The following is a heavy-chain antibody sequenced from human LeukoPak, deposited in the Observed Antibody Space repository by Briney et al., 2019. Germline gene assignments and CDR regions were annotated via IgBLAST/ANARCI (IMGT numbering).Heavy chain of an antibody. D-gene: IGHD3-10*01. CDR3: ARVSGPLGYYYYYGMDV. Sequence: SETLSLTCTVSGGSISSYYWSWIRQPPAKGLVWIGYIYYSWSTNYNPSLKSRVTISVDTSKNQFSLKLSSVTAADTAVYYCARVSGPLGYYYYYGMDVWGQGTTVTVSS. CDR1: GGSISSYY. CDR2: IYYSWST. J-gene: IGHJ6*02. V-gene: IGHV4-59*01.